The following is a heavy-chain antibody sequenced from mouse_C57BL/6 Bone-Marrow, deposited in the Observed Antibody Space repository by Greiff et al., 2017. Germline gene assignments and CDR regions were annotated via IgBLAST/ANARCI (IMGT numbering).Heavy chain of an antibody. CDR1: GYTFTSYW. V-gene: IGHV1-50*01. CDR2: IDPSDSYT. Sequence: QVQLQQPGAELVKPGASVKLSCKASGYTFTSYWMQWVNQRPGQGLEWIGEIDPSDSYTNYNQKFKGKATLTVDTSSSTAYMQLSSLTSEDSAVYYCARFYYDYDWFAYWGQGTLVTVSA. J-gene: IGHJ3*01. D-gene: IGHD2-4*01. CDR3: ARFYYDYDWFAY.